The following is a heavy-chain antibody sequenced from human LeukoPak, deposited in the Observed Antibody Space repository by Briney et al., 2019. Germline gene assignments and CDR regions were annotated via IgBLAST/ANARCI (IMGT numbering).Heavy chain of an antibody. D-gene: IGHD3-16*01. Sequence: PSETLSLTCTIYGGSSSGDYWSWIRQSPGKGLEYIGEVSHSGSTNYNPSLKSRVTVSLDTSKNQFSLKLRSVTAADTAVYYCAKFGDSNYWGQGTLVTVSS. CDR3: AKFGDSNY. CDR1: GGSSSGDY. J-gene: IGHJ4*02. CDR2: VSHSGST. V-gene: IGHV4-34*01.